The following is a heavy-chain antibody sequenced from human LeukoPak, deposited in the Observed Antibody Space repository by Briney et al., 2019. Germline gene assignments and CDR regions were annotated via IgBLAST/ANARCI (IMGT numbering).Heavy chain of an antibody. CDR2: ISYDGSNK. CDR1: GFTFSSYW. CDR3: AKVAARGYYYYYMDV. V-gene: IGHV3-30*18. D-gene: IGHD6-6*01. J-gene: IGHJ6*03. Sequence: GGSLRLSCAASGFTFSSYWMHWVRQALGKGLEWVAVISYDGSNKYYADSVKGRFTISRDNSKNTLYLQMNSLRAEDTAVYYCAKVAARGYYYYYMDVWGKGTTVTVSS.